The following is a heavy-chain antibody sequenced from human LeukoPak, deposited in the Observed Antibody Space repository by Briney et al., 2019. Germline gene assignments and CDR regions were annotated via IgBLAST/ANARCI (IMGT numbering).Heavy chain of an antibody. CDR3: ARSRGWLQSHPLGY. CDR2: IHHSGST. CDR1: GGSFSGYY. V-gene: IGHV4-34*01. D-gene: IGHD5-24*01. J-gene: IGHJ4*02. Sequence: SETLSLTCAVYGGSFSGYYWSWIRQPPGKGLEWIGEIHHSGSTKYNPSLKSRVTISVHTSKNQFSLKLSSVTAADTAVYYCARSRGWLQSHPLGYWGQGTLVTVSS.